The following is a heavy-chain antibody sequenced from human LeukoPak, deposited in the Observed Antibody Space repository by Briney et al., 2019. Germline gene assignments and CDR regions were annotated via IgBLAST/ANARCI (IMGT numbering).Heavy chain of an antibody. J-gene: IGHJ5*02. D-gene: IGHD6-19*01. V-gene: IGHV4-39*01. CDR3: ARASPAYSSGWYLRLAGWFDP. Sequence: PSETLSLTCTVSGGSISSSSYYWGWIRQSPGKGLEWIGTIYYSGTTYYNPSFTSRVTISVDTSKNQFSLKLSSVTAADTAVYYCARASPAYSSGWYLRLAGWFDPWGQGTLVTVSS. CDR2: IYYSGTT. CDR1: GGSISSSSYY.